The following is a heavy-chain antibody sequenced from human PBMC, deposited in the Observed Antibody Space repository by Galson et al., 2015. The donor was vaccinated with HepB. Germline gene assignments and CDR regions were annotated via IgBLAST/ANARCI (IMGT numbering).Heavy chain of an antibody. Sequence: SVTVSCKASGSTFTGYYMHWVRQAPGQGLEWMGRINPNSGGTNYAQKFQGRVTMTRDTSISTAYMELSRLRSDDTAVYYCARVLGAYDGDAFDIWGQGTMVTVSS. CDR3: ARVLGAYDGDAFDI. CDR2: INPNSGGT. V-gene: IGHV1-2*06. J-gene: IGHJ3*02. CDR1: GSTFTGYY. D-gene: IGHD3-16*01.